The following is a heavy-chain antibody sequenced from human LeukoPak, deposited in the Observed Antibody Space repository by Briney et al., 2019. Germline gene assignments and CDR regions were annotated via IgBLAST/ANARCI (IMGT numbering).Heavy chain of an antibody. V-gene: IGHV4-59*08. CDR2: IYYSGST. D-gene: IGHD3-22*01. Sequence: SETLSLTCTVSGGSISSYYWSWIRQPPGKGLEWIGYIYYSGSTNYNPSLKSRVTISVDTSKNQFSLKLSSVTAADTAVYYCARHPSRSRGALDYWGQGTLVTVSS. J-gene: IGHJ4*02. CDR3: ARHPSRSRGALDY. CDR1: GGSISSYY.